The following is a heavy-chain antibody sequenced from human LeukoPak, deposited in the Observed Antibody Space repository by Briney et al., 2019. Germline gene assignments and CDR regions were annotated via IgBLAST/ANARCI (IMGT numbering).Heavy chain of an antibody. CDR3: ARENVAAGDY. CDR2: ISCSSSYI. J-gene: IGHJ4*02. V-gene: IGHV3-21*01. Sequence: GGSLRLSCAASGFTFSSYSMNWVRQAPGKGLAWVSSISCSSSYISYADSVKGRFTISRDNAKNSLYLQMNSLRAEDTAVYYCARENVAAGDYWGQGTLVTVSS. D-gene: IGHD6-13*01. CDR1: GFTFSSYS.